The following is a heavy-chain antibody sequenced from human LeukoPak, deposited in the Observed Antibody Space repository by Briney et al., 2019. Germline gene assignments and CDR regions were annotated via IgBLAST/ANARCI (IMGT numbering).Heavy chain of an antibody. Sequence: SETLSLTCAVSGFSISSGYYWGWIRQPAGKGLEWIGSIYRTGTTYNNPSLKSRVTISVDTSKNQLSLKVTSVTAADTAVYYCARAYSNTPGKYWFYQWGQGNLGTVPP. CDR2: IYRTGTT. D-gene: IGHD2-8*02. V-gene: IGHV4-38-2*01. CDR3: ARAYSNTPGKYWFYQ. J-gene: IGHJ4*03. CDR1: GFSISSGYY.